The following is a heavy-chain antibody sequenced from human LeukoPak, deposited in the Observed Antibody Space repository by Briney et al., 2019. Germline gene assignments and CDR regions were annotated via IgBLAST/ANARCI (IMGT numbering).Heavy chain of an antibody. CDR1: GFTFSSFS. Sequence: GGSLRLSCAASGFTFSSFSMNWVRQAPGKGLEWVSSISSGSIYIYYADSVKGRSTISRDNAKNSLYLQMNSLRAEDTAVYYCARDVRDEYSSGWYPIGYWGQGTLVTVSS. V-gene: IGHV3-21*01. J-gene: IGHJ4*02. CDR3: ARDVRDEYSSGWYPIGY. CDR2: ISSGSIYI. D-gene: IGHD6-19*01.